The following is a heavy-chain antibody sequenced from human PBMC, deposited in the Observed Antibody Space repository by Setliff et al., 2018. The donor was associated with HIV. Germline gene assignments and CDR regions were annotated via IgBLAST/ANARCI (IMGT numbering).Heavy chain of an antibody. D-gene: IGHD2-2*01. CDR3: ARGRNGGLFTLLVVLDY. CDR2: IWYDGSNK. CDR1: GFSFRSYG. J-gene: IGHJ4*02. V-gene: IGHV3-33*01. Sequence: GGSLRLSCAASGFSFRSYGMHWVRQAPGKGLEWVALIWYDGSNKYYADSVKGRFTVSRDNSKNTLYLQMNSLRAEDTAVYYCARGRNGGLFTLLVVLDYWGQGTPVTVSS.